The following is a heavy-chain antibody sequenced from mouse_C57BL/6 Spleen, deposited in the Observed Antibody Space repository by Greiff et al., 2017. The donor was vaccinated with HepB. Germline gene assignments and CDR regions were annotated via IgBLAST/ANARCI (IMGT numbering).Heavy chain of an antibody. CDR2: ISNGGGST. D-gene: IGHD3-2*02. V-gene: IGHV5-12*01. CDR3: ARHEADYYAMDY. CDR1: GFTFSDYY. J-gene: IGHJ4*01. Sequence: DVMLVESGGGLVQPGGSLKLSCAASGFTFSDYYMYWVRQTPEKRLEWVAYISNGGGSTYYPDTVKGRFTISRDNAKNTLYLQMSRLKSEDTAMYYCARHEADYYAMDYWGQGTSVTVSS.